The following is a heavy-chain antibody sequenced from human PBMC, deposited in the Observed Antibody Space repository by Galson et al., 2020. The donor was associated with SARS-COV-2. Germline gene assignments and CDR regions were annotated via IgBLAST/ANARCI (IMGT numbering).Heavy chain of an antibody. CDR1: GFTFSDYY. Sequence: GESLKISCAASGFTFSDYYMSWIRQAPGKGLEWVSYISSSGSTIYYADSVKGRFTISRDNAKNSLYLQMNSLRAEDTAVYYCARVAGHNYYYYGMDVWGQGTTVTVSS. V-gene: IGHV3-11*01. CDR2: ISSSGSTI. CDR3: ARVAGHNYYYYGMDV. J-gene: IGHJ6*02. D-gene: IGHD2-21*01.